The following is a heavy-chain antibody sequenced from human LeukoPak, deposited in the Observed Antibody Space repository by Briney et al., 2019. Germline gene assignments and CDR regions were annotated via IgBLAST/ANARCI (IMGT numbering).Heavy chain of an antibody. CDR1: GFTFSSYA. D-gene: IGHD5-18*01. J-gene: IGHJ6*02. V-gene: IGHV3-30*04. CDR3: ARGPHTGAPLLRIQLWLPNYYGMDV. CDR2: ISYDGSNK. Sequence: PGRSLRLSCAASGFTFSSYAMHWVRQAPGKGLEWVAVISYDGSNKYYADSVKGRFTISRDNSKNTLYLQMNSLRAEDTAVYYCARGPHTGAPLLRIQLWLPNYYGMDVWGQGTTVTVSS.